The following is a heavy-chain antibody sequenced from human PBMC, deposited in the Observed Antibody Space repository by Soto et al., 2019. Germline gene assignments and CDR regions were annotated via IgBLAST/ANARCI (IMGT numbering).Heavy chain of an antibody. V-gene: IGHV2-5*02. J-gene: IGHJ4*02. CDR3: AHRSFFSERGSYPITIRYYFDY. CDR1: GFSLSTSGVG. D-gene: IGHD3-16*02. Sequence: SGPTLVKPTQTLTLTCTYSGFSLSTSGVGVGWIRQPPGKALEWLALIYWDDDKRYSPSLKSRLTITKDTSKNQVVLTMTNMDPVDTATYYCAHRSFFSERGSYPITIRYYFDYWGQGTLVTVSS. CDR2: IYWDDDK.